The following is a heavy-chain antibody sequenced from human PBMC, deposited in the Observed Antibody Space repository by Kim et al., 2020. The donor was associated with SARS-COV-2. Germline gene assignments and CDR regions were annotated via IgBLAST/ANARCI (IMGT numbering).Heavy chain of an antibody. Sequence: SETLSLTCTVSGGSISSGGYYWSWIRQHPGKGLEWIGYIYYSGSTYYNPSLKSRVTISVDTSKNQFSLKLSSVTAADTAVYYCARSGIVVVPALDPYYYYYYGMDVWGQGTTVTVSS. CDR1: GGSISSGGYY. D-gene: IGHD2-2*01. CDR2: IYYSGST. CDR3: ARSGIVVVPALDPYYYYYYGMDV. J-gene: IGHJ6*02. V-gene: IGHV4-31*03.